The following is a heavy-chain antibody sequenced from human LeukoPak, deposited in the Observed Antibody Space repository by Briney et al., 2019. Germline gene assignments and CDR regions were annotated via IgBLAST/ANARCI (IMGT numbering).Heavy chain of an antibody. J-gene: IGHJ4*02. D-gene: IGHD3-22*01. V-gene: IGHV4-38-2*01. CDR1: GGSISSGYY. CDR3: ARVDYYDSSGYYYPTNFDY. CDR2: IYHSGST. Sequence: PSETLSLTCAVSGGSISSGYYWGWIRQPPGKGLEWIGSIYHSGSTYYNPSLKSRVTISVDTSKNQFSLKLSSVTAADTAVYYCARVDYYDSSGYYYPTNFDYWGQGTLVTVSS.